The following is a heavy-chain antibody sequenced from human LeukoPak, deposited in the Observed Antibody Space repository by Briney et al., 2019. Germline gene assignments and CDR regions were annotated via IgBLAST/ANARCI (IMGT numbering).Heavy chain of an antibody. CDR3: ATMPETRGPVGY. CDR2: MKSKRDGGAT. D-gene: IGHD1-26*01. J-gene: IGHJ4*02. Sequence: GGSLRLSCEASGFTFTNARMNWVRQAPGKGPEWVGRMKSKRDGGATEYAAPVKGRFTISRDDSKNTVYLQMNSLRAEDTAVYYCATMPETRGPVGYWGQGTLVTVSS. V-gene: IGHV3-15*01. CDR1: GFTFTNAR.